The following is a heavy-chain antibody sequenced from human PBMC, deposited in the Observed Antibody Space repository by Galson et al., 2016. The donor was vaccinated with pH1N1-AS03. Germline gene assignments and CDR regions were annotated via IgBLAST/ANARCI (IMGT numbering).Heavy chain of an antibody. CDR2: ISYSGIP. J-gene: IGHJ6*02. CDR3: AKLRADYDHLTGYSWRAMDV. D-gene: IGHD3-9*01. CDR1: GGSISSYY. V-gene: IGHV4-59*08. Sequence: ETLSLTCSSVSGGSISSYYWSWIRQPPGKGLEWIGDISYSGIPNYSPSLQSRITLSIDTSKNQSSLNLTSVTAADTAVYYCAKLRADYDHLTGYSWRAMDVWGQGTTVTVSS.